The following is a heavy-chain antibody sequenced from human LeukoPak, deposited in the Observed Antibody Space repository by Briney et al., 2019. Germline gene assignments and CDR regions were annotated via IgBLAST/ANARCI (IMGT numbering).Heavy chain of an antibody. Sequence: SETLSLTCTVSGGSISSYYWSWIRQPPGKGLEWIGEINHSGSTNYNPSLKSRVTISVDTSKNQFSLKLSSVTAADTAVYYCARLWTYDSSGYYPDYWGQGTLVTVSS. CDR1: GGSISSYY. CDR2: INHSGST. CDR3: ARLWTYDSSGYYPDY. V-gene: IGHV4-34*01. D-gene: IGHD3-22*01. J-gene: IGHJ4*02.